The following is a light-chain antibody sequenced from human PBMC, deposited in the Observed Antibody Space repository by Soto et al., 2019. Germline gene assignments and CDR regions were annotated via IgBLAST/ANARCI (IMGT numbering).Light chain of an antibody. V-gene: IGKV3-20*01. J-gene: IGKJ3*01. CDR3: QQYGSSPFT. Sequence: EIVLTQSPGTLSLSPGERATLSCRARQSVSGSCLAWYQQKPGQAPRLLTYGASSRATGIPDRFSGSGSGTDFTLTISRLEPEDFAVYYCQQYGSSPFTFGPGTKVDIK. CDR1: QSVSGSC. CDR2: GAS.